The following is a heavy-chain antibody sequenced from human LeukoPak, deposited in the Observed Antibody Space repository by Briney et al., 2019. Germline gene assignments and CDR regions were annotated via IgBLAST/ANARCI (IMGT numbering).Heavy chain of an antibody. CDR2: IYHSGRT. D-gene: IGHD3-22*01. CDR1: VYPISSGYY. Sequence: PSETLSLTCAVSVYPISSGYYWGWIRQPPGKGLELIGCIYHSGRTYYSPSLKTRVTISIHTSKNHLSLELSSVTAADTAVYYCARVSSVTMIVVVIRHYYYYYYMDVWGKGTTVTVSS. J-gene: IGHJ6*03. CDR3: ARVSSVTMIVVVIRHYYYYYYMDV. V-gene: IGHV4-38-2*01.